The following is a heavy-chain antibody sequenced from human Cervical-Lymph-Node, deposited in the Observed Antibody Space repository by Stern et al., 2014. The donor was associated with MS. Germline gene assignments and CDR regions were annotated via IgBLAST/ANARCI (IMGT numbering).Heavy chain of an antibody. D-gene: IGHD3-22*01. J-gene: IGHJ3*02. CDR2: TYSGGST. Sequence: EDQLVESGGGLVQPGGSLRLSCAASGFTVSSNDMRWVRHAPGTGLARVSFTYSGGSTYYADSVKGRFTISRDNSKNTLYLQMNSLRAEDTAVYYCARGNDSSPDAFDIWGQGTMVIVSS. V-gene: IGHV3-66*01. CDR3: ARGNDSSPDAFDI. CDR1: GFTVSSND.